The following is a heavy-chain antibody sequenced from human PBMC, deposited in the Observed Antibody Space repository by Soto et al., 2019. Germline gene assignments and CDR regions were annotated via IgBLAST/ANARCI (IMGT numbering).Heavy chain of an antibody. CDR2: ISYDGSNK. D-gene: IGHD5-12*01. CDR3: ARAGVLRGHYGGYVLNY. Sequence: QVQLVESGGGVVQPGRSLRLSCAASGFTFSSYAMHWVRQAPGKGLEWVAVISYDGSNKYYADSVKGRFTISRDNSKNTLYRQMNSLRAEDTAVYYCARAGVLRGHYGGYVLNYWVQGTLVTVSS. CDR1: GFTFSSYA. V-gene: IGHV3-30-3*01. J-gene: IGHJ4*02.